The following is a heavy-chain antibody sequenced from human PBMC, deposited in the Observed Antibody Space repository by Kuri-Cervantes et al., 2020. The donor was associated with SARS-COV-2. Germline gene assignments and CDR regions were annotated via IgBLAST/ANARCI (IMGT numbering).Heavy chain of an antibody. D-gene: IGHD3-16*01. CDR1: GGTFSSYA. Sequence: SVKVSCKASGGTFSSYAISWVRQAPGQGLEWMGGVIPIFGTANYAQKFQGRVTITADESTSTAYMELSSLRSEDTAVYYCARMGENWFDPWGQGTLVTVSS. V-gene: IGHV1-69*13. J-gene: IGHJ5*02. CDR2: VIPIFGTA. CDR3: ARMGENWFDP.